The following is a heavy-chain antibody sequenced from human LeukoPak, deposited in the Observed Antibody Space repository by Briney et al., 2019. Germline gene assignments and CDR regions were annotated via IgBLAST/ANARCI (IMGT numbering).Heavy chain of an antibody. J-gene: IGHJ2*01. CDR2: INQAGSEK. Sequence: GGSLRLSCAASGLTFSSTWMDWVRQAPGKGLEWVANINQAGSEKYYVDSVKGRFTISRDNAKNSLYLQINSLRAEDTAVYYCVRESWYFDLWGRGTLVTVSS. CDR3: VRESWYFDL. CDR1: GLTFSSTW. V-gene: IGHV3-7*03.